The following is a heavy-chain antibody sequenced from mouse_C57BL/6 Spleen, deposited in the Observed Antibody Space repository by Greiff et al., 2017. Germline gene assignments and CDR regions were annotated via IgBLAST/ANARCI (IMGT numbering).Heavy chain of an antibody. Sequence: VQLQQSGPELVKPGASVKISCKASGYTFTDYYMNWVKQSHGKSLEWIGDINPNNGGTSYNQKFKGKATLTVDKSSSTAYMELRSLTSEDSSVYYCARGNYYGSSYDFDYWGQVTTLTVSS. J-gene: IGHJ2*01. CDR3: ARGNYYGSSYDFDY. V-gene: IGHV1-26*01. D-gene: IGHD1-1*01. CDR1: GYTFTDYY. CDR2: INPNNGGT.